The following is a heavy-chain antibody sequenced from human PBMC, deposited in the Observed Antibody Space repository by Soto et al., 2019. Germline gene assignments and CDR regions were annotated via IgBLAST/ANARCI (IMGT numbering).Heavy chain of an antibody. J-gene: IGHJ4*02. CDR3: ATGAGSPAEHFDY. V-gene: IGHV3-15*01. CDR1: GFTFTNTW. D-gene: IGHD3-10*01. CDR2: IKNKGEGETT. Sequence: EAQLVESGGDLARPGGSLRLSCVASGFTFTNTWMTWVRQAPGKGLEWVGRIKNKGEGETTDYAAPVKGRFTISRDDSKITLFLQMNSLKTEDTAVYYCATGAGSPAEHFDYWGQGTLVTVSS.